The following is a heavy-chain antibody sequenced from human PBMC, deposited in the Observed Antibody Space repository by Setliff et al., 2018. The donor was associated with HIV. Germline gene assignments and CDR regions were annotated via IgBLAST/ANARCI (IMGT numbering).Heavy chain of an antibody. V-gene: IGHV4-39*01. CDR2: IYYSGST. J-gene: IGHJ3*02. CDR3: ARHVDYFDSSGNDAFDI. Sequence: NPSETLSLTCTVSGGSISSSSYYWGWIRQPPGKGLEWIGSIYYSGSTYYNPSLKSRVTMSVDTSKNQFSLKLSSVTAADTAVYYCARHVDYFDSSGNDAFDIWGQGTMVTVSS. D-gene: IGHD3-22*01. CDR1: GGSISSSSYY.